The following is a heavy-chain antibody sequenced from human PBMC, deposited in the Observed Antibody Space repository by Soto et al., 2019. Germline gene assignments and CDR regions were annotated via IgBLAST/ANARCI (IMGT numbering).Heavy chain of an antibody. CDR3: ASSYYRSGTPYYYGMDV. CDR2: ISAYNGNT. CDR1: GYTFTSYG. Sequence: QVQLVQSGAEVKKPGASVKVSCKASGYTFTSYGISWVRQAPGQGLEGMGWISAYNGNTNYTQKLQDRVTMTTDTSTSTAYMELRSLRSDDTAVYYCASSYYRSGTPYYYGMDVWGQGTTVTVSS. D-gene: IGHD3-10*01. J-gene: IGHJ6*02. V-gene: IGHV1-18*01.